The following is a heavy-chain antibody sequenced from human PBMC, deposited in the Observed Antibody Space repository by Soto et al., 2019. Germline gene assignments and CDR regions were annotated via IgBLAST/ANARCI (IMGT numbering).Heavy chain of an antibody. D-gene: IGHD2-2*01. CDR2: IFYTGTT. Sequence: KASETLSLTCSVSGGSINYNSYYWGWIRQPPGKGLEWVGGIFYTGTTYYSPSLKDRVTISVDTSKNSFSLNLTSVTAADTAVYFCARLVVVAPVANAWGQGPLVTVSS. V-gene: IGHV4-39*02. CDR3: ARLVVVAPVANA. J-gene: IGHJ5*02. CDR1: GGSINYNSYY.